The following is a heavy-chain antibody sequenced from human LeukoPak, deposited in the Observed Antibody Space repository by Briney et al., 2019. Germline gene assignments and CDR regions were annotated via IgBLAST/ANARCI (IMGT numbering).Heavy chain of an antibody. CDR2: IWYDGSKK. CDR1: GFSLTTYG. V-gene: IGHV3-33*01. J-gene: IGHJ6*02. CDR3: ARAFSQWLVRYGMDV. D-gene: IGHD6-19*01. Sequence: RSGRSLRLSCAASGFSLTTYGTHWLRQAPGKGLEWVAVIWYDGSKKFYGDSVKGRFTVSRDTSENTMYLQMNTLRAEDTAVYYCARAFSQWLVRYGMDVWGQGTTVTVSS.